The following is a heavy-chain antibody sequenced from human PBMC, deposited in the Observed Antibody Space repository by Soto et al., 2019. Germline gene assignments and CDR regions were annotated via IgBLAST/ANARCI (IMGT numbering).Heavy chain of an antibody. CDR1: GFSLNTTGVA. CDR3: AHRLTATAFDI. V-gene: IGHV2-5*02. CDR2: IYWDDDK. J-gene: IGHJ3*02. D-gene: IGHD2-21*02. Sequence: QITLKESGPTLVKPTQTLTLTCTFSGFSLNTTGVAVGWDRQPPGEALEWLALIYWDDDKRYSASMKGRLTITGDTSKNQVVLIMTIMDPEDTATYYCAHRLTATAFDIWGQGTMVTVSS.